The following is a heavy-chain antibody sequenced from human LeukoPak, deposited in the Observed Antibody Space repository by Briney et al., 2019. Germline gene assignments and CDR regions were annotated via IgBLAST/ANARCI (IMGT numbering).Heavy chain of an antibody. Sequence: GGSLRLSCAASGFTITAYAMSWVRQSPGKGLEWVSGIGITSEYIHYADSVKGRFTISRDNSKNTVYLEMSSLRAEDAAVYYCAKDPNGDYVGAFDTWGQGTVVIVSS. D-gene: IGHD4-17*01. J-gene: IGHJ3*02. CDR1: GFTITAYA. V-gene: IGHV3-23*01. CDR2: IGITSEYI. CDR3: AKDPNGDYVGAFDT.